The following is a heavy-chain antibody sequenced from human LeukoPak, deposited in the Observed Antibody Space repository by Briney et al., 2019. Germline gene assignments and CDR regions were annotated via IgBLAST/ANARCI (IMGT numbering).Heavy chain of an antibody. CDR3: ARDNSVRDEAWWFNL. CDR1: GYTFTSNF. J-gene: IGHJ5*02. V-gene: IGHV1-46*01. D-gene: IGHD5-24*01. CDR2: ISPSGGST. Sequence: ASVKDSCKASGYTFTSNFMHWVRQAPGKGPEWMGVISPSGGSTTYAQKFQGRVTLTRDMSTSTDYLELSSLRSEDTAVYYCARDNSVRDEAWWFNLWGQGTLVTVSS.